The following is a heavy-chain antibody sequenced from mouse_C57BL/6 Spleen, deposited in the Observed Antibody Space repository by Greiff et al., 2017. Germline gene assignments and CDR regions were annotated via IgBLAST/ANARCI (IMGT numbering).Heavy chain of an antibody. CDR1: GYTFTSYW. CDR2: IDPSDSYT. V-gene: IGHV1-69*01. Sequence: QVQLQQPGAELVMPGASVKLSCKASGYTFTSYWMHWVKQRPGQGLEWIGEIDPSDSYTNYNQKFKGKSTLTVDKSSSTAYMQLSSLTSEDSAVYYCARKYYYGSILYFDYWGQGTTLTVSS. D-gene: IGHD1-1*01. CDR3: ARKYYYGSILYFDY. J-gene: IGHJ2*01.